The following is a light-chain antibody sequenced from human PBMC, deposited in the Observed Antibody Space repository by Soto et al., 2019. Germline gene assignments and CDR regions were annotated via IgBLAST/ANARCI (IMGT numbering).Light chain of an antibody. Sequence: IVMTQSPATLSVSPGQRATLSCRASQSVSTILAWYQQKPGQAPRLLIYGASTRATGIPARFSGSGSGTEFTLTISGLQSDDFAVYYCQQYSNWPPWTFGQGTRVDFK. CDR2: GAS. J-gene: IGKJ1*01. CDR3: QQYSNWPPWT. V-gene: IGKV3D-15*01. CDR1: QSVSTI.